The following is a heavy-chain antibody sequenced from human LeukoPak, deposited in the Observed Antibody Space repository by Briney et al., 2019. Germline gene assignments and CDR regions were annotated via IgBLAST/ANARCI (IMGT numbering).Heavy chain of an antibody. D-gene: IGHD2-2*01. CDR2: FDPEDGET. CDR3: QTYCSSTSCPPPY. CDR1: GHTLTELS. J-gene: IGHJ4*02. Sequence: ASVKVSCEVSGHTLTELSMHWVRQAPGKGLEWMGGFDPEDGETIYAQKFQGRVTMTEDTSTDTAYMELSSLRSEDTAVYYCQTYCSSTSCPPPYWGQGTLVTVSS. V-gene: IGHV1-24*01.